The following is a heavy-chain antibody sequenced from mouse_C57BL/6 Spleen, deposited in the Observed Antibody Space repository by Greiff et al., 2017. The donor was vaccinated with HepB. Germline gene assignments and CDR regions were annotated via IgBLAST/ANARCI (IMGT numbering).Heavy chain of an antibody. D-gene: IGHD1-1*01. CDR2: INPSNGGT. CDR3: ARGPNYGSSPYWYFDV. J-gene: IGHJ1*03. Sequence: VQLQQPGTELVKPGASVKLSCKASGYTFTSYWMHWVKQRPGQGLEWIGNINPSNGGTNYNEKFKSKATLTVDKSSSTAYMQLSSLTSEDSAVYYCARGPNYGSSPYWYFDVWGTGTTVTVSS. V-gene: IGHV1-53*01. CDR1: GYTFTSYW.